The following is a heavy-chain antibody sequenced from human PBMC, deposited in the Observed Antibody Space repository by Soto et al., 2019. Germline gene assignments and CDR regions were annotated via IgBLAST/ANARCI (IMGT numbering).Heavy chain of an antibody. CDR3: ARDGDPGYSFWSGPLGGGRFDP. J-gene: IGHJ5*02. V-gene: IGHV1-69*12. D-gene: IGHD3-3*01. CDR2: IVPLFGTA. Sequence: QVQLVQSGAEVKEPGSSVNVSCKTSGGTFGNTAVTWVRQVPGQGLEWIGGIVPLFGTANYAQKFRGRVMTTADEPTSTAYMDLSSLRSDDTAIYYCARDGDPGYSFWSGPLGGGRFDPWGQGTLVTVSS. CDR1: GGTFGNTA.